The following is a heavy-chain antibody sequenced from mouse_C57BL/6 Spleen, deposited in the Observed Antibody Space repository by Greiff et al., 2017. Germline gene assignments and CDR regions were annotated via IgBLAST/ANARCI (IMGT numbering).Heavy chain of an antibody. CDR3: ARYDGSSYFYFDD. CDR2: IDPSDSET. V-gene: IGHV1-52*01. Sequence: VQLQQPGAELVRPGSSVKLSCKASGYTFTSYWMHWVKQRPIQGLEWIGNIDPSDSETNYNQKFKVKATFTVDKSSSTAYMELSSLTSEDSAVYYCARYDGSSYFYFDDWGQGTTLTVSS. D-gene: IGHD1-1*01. J-gene: IGHJ2*01. CDR1: GYTFTSYW.